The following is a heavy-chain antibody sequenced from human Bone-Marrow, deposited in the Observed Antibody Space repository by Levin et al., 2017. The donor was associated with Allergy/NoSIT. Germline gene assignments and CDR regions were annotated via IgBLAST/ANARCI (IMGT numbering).Heavy chain of an antibody. CDR2: IWYDGSNK. D-gene: IGHD6-19*01. CDR1: GFTFSSYG. CDR3: ARAPPYSSGHTIDY. V-gene: IGHV3-33*01. J-gene: IGHJ4*02. Sequence: PGGSLRLSCAASGFTFSSYGMHWVRQAPGKGLEWVAVIWYDGSNKYFADSVKGRFTISRDNSKNTLYLQMNSLRAEDTAVYYCARAPPYSSGHTIDYWGQGTLVTVSS.